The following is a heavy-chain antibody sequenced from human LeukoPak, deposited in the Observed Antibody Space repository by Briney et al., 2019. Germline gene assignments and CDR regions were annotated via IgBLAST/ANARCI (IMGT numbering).Heavy chain of an antibody. V-gene: IGHV3-30*18. CDR3: AKFAGENLLWFRELFSDYYYYGMDV. D-gene: IGHD3-10*01. Sequence: PGGSLRLSCAASGFTFSSYGMHWVRQAPGKGLEWVAVISYDGSNKYYADSVKGRFTISRDNSKNTLYLQMNSLRAEDTAVYYCAKFAGENLLWFRELFSDYYYYGMDVWGKGTTVTVSS. CDR1: GFTFSSYG. CDR2: ISYDGSNK. J-gene: IGHJ6*04.